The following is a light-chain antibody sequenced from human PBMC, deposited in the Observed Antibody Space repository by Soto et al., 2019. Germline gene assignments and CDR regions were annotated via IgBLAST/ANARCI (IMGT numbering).Light chain of an antibody. J-gene: IGKJ5*01. V-gene: IGKV1-39*01. CDR3: QQSYNTPS. Sequence: IQMTQCPSSLSASVGAMVTITCRASQTISSYLNWYQQKPGKAPNLLIYAASSLRSGVPSKFSGSGSGTDFTLTISSLQPEDAATYYCQQSYNTPSFGQGTRLEI. CDR2: AAS. CDR1: QTISSY.